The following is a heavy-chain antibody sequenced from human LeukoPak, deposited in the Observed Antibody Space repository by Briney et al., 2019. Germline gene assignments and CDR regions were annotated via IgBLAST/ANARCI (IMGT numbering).Heavy chain of an antibody. CDR3: ASYPVASYDADAFDI. D-gene: IGHD2-15*01. CDR2: IYYSGST. Sequence: SETLSLTCTVSGGSISSYYWSWIRQPPGKGLEWIGYIYYSGSTNYNPSLKSRVTISVDTSKNQFSLKLSSVTAADTAVYYCASYPVASYDADAFDIWGQGTMVTVSS. J-gene: IGHJ3*02. V-gene: IGHV4-59*01. CDR1: GGSISSYY.